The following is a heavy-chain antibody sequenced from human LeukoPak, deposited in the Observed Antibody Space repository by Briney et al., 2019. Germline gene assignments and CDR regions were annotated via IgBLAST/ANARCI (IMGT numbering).Heavy chain of an antibody. CDR2: VSGSGGNT. Sequence: GGSLRLSCAASGFTFSSYAMSWVRQAPGKGLEWVSTVSGSGGNTYYADSVKGRFTISKDNSNNTLYLQMNSLRAEDTAVYYCAKRKSLSSGWPYFDYWGQGTLVTVSS. CDR3: AKRKSLSSGWPYFDY. D-gene: IGHD6-19*01. CDR1: GFTFSSYA. V-gene: IGHV3-23*01. J-gene: IGHJ4*02.